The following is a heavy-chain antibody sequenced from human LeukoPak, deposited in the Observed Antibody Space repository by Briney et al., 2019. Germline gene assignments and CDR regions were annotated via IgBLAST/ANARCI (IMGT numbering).Heavy chain of an antibody. V-gene: IGHV3-48*02. CDR3: VRTSGFDY. Sequence: GGSLRLSCAASEFTFSSYSMNWVRQAPGKGLEWVSYISGSGNTKYYADSVKGRFTISRDNAKNSLYLQMISLRDEDTAVYYCVRTSGFDYWGQGTLVTVSP. CDR2: ISGSGNTK. J-gene: IGHJ4*02. CDR1: EFTFSSYS.